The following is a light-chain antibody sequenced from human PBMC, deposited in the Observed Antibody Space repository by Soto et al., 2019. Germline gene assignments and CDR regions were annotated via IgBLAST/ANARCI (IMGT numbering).Light chain of an antibody. Sequence: QSVLTQPASVSGSPGQSSTISCTGTSSDVGGYNYVSWFQHHPGKAPKLIIYEVAYRPSGVSARFSGSKSGDTASLTISGLQAEDEADYYCSSFTNTITRYAFGTGTKLTVL. CDR1: SSDVGGYNY. V-gene: IGLV2-14*01. J-gene: IGLJ1*01. CDR3: SSFTNTITRYA. CDR2: EVA.